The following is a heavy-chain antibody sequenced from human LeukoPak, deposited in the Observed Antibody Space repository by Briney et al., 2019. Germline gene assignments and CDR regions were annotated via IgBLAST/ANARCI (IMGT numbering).Heavy chain of an antibody. Sequence: RGESLKISCKASGYSFTSYWIGWVRQMPGKGLEWMGIIYPGDSDTRYSPSFQGQVTISADKSVSTAYLQWGSLKASDTAIYYCARQMLPTTISARLDVWGQGTTVTVSS. CDR2: IYPGDSDT. CDR3: ARQMLPTTISARLDV. CDR1: GYSFTSYW. D-gene: IGHD1-14*01. J-gene: IGHJ6*02. V-gene: IGHV5-51*01.